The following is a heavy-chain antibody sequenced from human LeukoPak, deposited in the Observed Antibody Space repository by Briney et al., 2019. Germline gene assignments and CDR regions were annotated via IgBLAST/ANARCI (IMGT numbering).Heavy chain of an antibody. D-gene: IGHD4-17*01. CDR2: ISYDGSNK. J-gene: IGHJ4*02. V-gene: IGHV3-30*04. CDR3: ARDRHYGDYSFYFDY. Sequence: GRSLRLSCAASGFTFSSYAMHWVRQAPGKGLEWVAVISYDGSNKYYADSVKGRFTISRDNSKNTLCLQMNSLRAEDTAVYYCARDRHYGDYSFYFDYWGQGTLVTVSS. CDR1: GFTFSSYA.